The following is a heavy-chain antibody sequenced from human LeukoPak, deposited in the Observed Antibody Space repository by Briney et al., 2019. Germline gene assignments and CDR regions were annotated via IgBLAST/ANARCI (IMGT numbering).Heavy chain of an antibody. J-gene: IGHJ6*02. Sequence: PGSSVTVSCRGSGGAFRRYAVSGGRQAPGQGLEWMGRIIPILGIANYAQKFQGRVTITADKSTSTAYMELSSLRSEDTAVYYCAGTMATIHYYYGMDVWGQGTTVTVSS. V-gene: IGHV1-69*04. CDR1: GGAFRRYA. CDR3: AGTMATIHYYYGMDV. CDR2: IIPILGIA. D-gene: IGHD5-24*01.